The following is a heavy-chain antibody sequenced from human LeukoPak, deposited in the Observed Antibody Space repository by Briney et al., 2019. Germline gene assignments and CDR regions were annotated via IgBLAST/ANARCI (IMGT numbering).Heavy chain of an antibody. CDR1: GGSISSGDYY. J-gene: IGHJ4*02. CDR2: ISYSGST. D-gene: IGHD2-2*02. V-gene: IGHV4-30-4*08. Sequence: TLSLTCTVSGGSISSGDYYWSWIRQPPGKGLEWIGYISYSGSTYYNPSLKSRVTISVDTSKNQFSLKLSSVTAADTAVYYCARRVVPAAIQGPDYWGQGTLVTVSS. CDR3: ARRVVPAAIQGPDY.